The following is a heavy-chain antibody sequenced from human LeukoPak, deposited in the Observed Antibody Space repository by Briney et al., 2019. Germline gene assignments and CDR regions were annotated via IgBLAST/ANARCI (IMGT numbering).Heavy chain of an antibody. D-gene: IGHD1-26*01. V-gene: IGHV3-20*04. CDR1: GFTFDDYG. J-gene: IGHJ5*02. Sequence: GGSLRLSCAASGFTFDDYGMSWVRQAPGKGLEWVSGINWNGGSTAYADSVKGRFTISRDNANNSLYLQMNSLRGEDTALYYCARETIVGATNNWFDPWGQGTLVAVST. CDR2: INWNGGST. CDR3: ARETIVGATNNWFDP.